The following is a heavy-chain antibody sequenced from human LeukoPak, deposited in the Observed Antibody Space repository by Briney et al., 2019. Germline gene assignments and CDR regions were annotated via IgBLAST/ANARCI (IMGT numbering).Heavy chain of an antibody. Sequence: ASVKVSCKASGYTFTSYGISWVRQATGQGLEWMGWMSPNSGNTGYAQKFQGRVTMTRSTSMNTAYMELSSLKSEDTAVYYCARGGAARLHFQNWGQGTLVTVSS. V-gene: IGHV1-8*02. J-gene: IGHJ1*01. CDR1: GYTFTSYG. CDR2: MSPNSGNT. D-gene: IGHD6-6*01. CDR3: ARGGAARLHFQN.